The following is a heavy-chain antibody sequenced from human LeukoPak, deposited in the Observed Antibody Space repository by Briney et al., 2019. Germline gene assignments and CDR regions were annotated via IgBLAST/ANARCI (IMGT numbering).Heavy chain of an antibody. CDR2: ISGSGGST. V-gene: IGHV3-23*01. CDR1: GFTFSSYA. D-gene: IGHD5-12*01. CDR3: AKGVSGYDFPYSFDY. J-gene: IGHJ4*02. Sequence: GGSLRLSCAASGFTFSSYAMSWVRQAPGKGLEWGSAISGSGGSTYYADSVKGRFTISRDNSKNTLYLQMNSLRAEDTAVYYCAKGVSGYDFPYSFDYWGQGTLVTVSS.